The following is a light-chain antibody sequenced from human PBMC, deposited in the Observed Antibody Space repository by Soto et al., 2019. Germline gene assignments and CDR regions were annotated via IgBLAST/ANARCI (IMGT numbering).Light chain of an antibody. J-gene: IGKJ1*01. V-gene: IGKV3-20*01. CDR3: QQYCNSPQT. CDR2: GAA. Sequence: EIVLTQSPGTLSLSPGERATLSCRASQSVASDYLAWYQQKPGQAPRLLIYGAASRATGIPDRFGGSGSGTDFTLTISRLEPEDFAVYYCQQYCNSPQTFGQGTKVEIK. CDR1: QSVASDY.